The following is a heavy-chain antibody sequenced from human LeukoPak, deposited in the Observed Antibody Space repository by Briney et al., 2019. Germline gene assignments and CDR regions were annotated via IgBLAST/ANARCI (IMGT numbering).Heavy chain of an antibody. Sequence: GGSLRLSCAASGFTFSDYYMSWIRQAPGKGLEWVSYISSSGSTIYYADSVKGRFTISRDNAKNSLYLQMNSLRAEDTAVYYCARDRAHKTGTTKFPLNYYYYYYMDVWGKGTTVTVSS. D-gene: IGHD1-7*01. CDR3: ARDRAHKTGTTKFPLNYYYYYYMDV. CDR2: ISSSGSTI. V-gene: IGHV3-11*04. CDR1: GFTFSDYY. J-gene: IGHJ6*03.